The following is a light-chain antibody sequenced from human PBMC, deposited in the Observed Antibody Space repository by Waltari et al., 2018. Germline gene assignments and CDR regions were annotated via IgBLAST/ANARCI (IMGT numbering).Light chain of an antibody. CDR3: GTWDSSLSGAV. J-gene: IGLJ7*01. CDR2: ENR. Sequence: SVLTQPPSVSAAPGQRVTLSCSGGSSNLGNNYVSWYRQFPGTAPKLLIYENRERPSGIPGRFSGSKSGTSATLDITGLQAGDEADYYCGTWDSSLSGAVFGGGTHLTVL. CDR1: SSNLGNNY. V-gene: IGLV1-51*02.